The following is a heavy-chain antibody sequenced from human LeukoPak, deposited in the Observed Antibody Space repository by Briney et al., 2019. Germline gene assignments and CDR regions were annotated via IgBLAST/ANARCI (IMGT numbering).Heavy chain of an antibody. V-gene: IGHV3-7*03. Sequence: GGSLRLSCAASGFTFSNYWMSWVRQAPGKGLEWVANVNQDGSDKNFMDSVKGRFTISRDNAKNSLYLQMNSLRAEDTAVYYCARDHRGVFDYWGLGTLVTVSS. J-gene: IGHJ4*02. CDR3: ARDHRGVFDY. CDR2: VNQDGSDK. CDR1: GFTFSNYW. D-gene: IGHD1-14*01.